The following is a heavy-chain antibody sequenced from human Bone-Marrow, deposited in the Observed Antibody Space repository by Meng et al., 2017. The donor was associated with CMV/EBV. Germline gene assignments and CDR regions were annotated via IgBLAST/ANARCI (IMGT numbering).Heavy chain of an antibody. V-gene: IGHV4-4*07. J-gene: IGHJ5*02. CDR1: GGTIRSYY. CDR3: AREATYNWFDP. Sequence: LTCTVSGGTIRSYYWSWIRQPPGEVLQWIGRVYSSTIPDYNPSLRSRVTMSVDTSKNQFSLKLTSVTAADTAVYFCAREATYNWFDPWGQGTLVTVSS. CDR2: VYSSTIP.